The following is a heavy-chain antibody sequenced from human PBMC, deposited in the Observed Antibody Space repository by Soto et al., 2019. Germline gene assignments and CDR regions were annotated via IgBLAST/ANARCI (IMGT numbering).Heavy chain of an antibody. V-gene: IGHV3-11*01. J-gene: IGHJ3*02. CDR2: INFSGVTV. D-gene: IGHD2-2*01. CDR3: VRDPSPRQGFDI. CDR1: GFPFSDHY. Sequence: VQLVESGGGLVEPGGSLRLSCEASGFPFSDHYMNRIRQAPGKGLEWISYINFSGVTVYYAASVKDRFTISRDNAKNSIYLQTNRLTAEDTAMYDCVRDPSPRQGFDIWGQGTMVIVSS.